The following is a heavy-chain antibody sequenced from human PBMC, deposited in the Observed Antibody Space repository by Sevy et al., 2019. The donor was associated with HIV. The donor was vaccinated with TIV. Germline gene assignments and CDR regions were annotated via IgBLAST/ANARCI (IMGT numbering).Heavy chain of an antibody. CDR3: ARGVGLDC. V-gene: IGHV3-7*01. D-gene: IGHD1-26*01. CDR2: IRPDGSDK. J-gene: IGHJ4*02. Sequence: GGSLRLSCAASGFTFSPYWMTWVRQAPGKGLEWVANIRPDGSDKYYVDSVKGRFTISRDNAKNSLYLQMNSLRADATAKYYCARGVGLDCWGQGALVTVSS. CDR1: GFTFSPYW.